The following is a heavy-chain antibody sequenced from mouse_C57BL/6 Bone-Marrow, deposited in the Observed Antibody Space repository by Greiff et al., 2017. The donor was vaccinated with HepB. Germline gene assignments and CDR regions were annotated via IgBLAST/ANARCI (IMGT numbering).Heavy chain of an antibody. CDR1: GYTFTSYW. CDR3: ASTRSFDY. D-gene: IGHD1-1*01. J-gene: IGHJ2*01. CDR2: IYPGDGDT. V-gene: IGHV1-87*01. Sequence: SGAELARPGASVKLSCKASGYTFTSYWMQWVKQRPGQGLEWIGAIYPGDGDTSYNQKFKGKATLTADKSSSTASMQLSSLASADSAVYYGASTRSFDYWGQGTTLTVSS.